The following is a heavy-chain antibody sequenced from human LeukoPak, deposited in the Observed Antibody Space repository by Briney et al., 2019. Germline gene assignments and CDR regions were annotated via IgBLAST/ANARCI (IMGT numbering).Heavy chain of an antibody. D-gene: IGHD1-26*01. J-gene: IGHJ4*02. V-gene: IGHV3-30*02. CDR1: GFTFSSYA. CDR3: ATDLKWELLIIDY. CDR2: IRYDGSNK. Sequence: PGGPLRLSCAASGFTFSSYAMSWAPQAPGRGLEGVAFIRYDGSNKYYADSVKGRFTISRDNSKNTLYLQMNSLRAEDTAVFYCATDLKWELLIIDYWGQGALVTVSS.